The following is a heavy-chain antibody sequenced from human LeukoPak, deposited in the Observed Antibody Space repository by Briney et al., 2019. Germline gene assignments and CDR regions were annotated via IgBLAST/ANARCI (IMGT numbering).Heavy chain of an antibody. CDR2: IYTSGST. CDR1: GGSISSYY. CDR3: ARMRYCSGGSCYSDLFYILKGGSPHWFDP. D-gene: IGHD2-15*01. J-gene: IGHJ5*02. V-gene: IGHV4-4*07. Sequence: SETLSLTCTVSGGSISSYYWSWIRQPAGKGLEWIGRIYTSGSTNYNPSLKSRVTMSVDTSKNQFSLKLSSVTAADTAVYYCARMRYCSGGSCYSDLFYILKGGSPHWFDPWGQGTLVTVSS.